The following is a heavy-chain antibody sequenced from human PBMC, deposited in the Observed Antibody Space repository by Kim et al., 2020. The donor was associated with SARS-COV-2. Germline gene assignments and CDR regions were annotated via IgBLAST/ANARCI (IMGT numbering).Heavy chain of an antibody. V-gene: IGHV4-34*01. Sequence: SETLSLTCAVYGGSFSGYYWSWIRQPPGKGLEWIGEINHSGSTNYNPSLKSRVTISVDTSKNQFSLKLSSVTAADTAVYYCARSGVLPWSGYYPYYYYYMDVWGKGTTVTVSS. CDR1: GGSFSGYY. D-gene: IGHD3-3*01. J-gene: IGHJ6*03. CDR3: ARSGVLPWSGYYPYYYYYMDV. CDR2: INHSGST.